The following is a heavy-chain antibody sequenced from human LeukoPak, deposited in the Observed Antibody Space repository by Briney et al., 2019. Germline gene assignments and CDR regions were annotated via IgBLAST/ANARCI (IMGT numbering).Heavy chain of an antibody. D-gene: IGHD7-27*01. CDR1: GYTFTGYY. CDR2: INPNSGGT. CDR3: ARDPTGDGDYYYYYGMDV. V-gene: IGHV1-2*04. J-gene: IGHJ6*02. Sequence: ASVKVSCKASGYTFTGYYMHWVRQAPGQGLEWMGWINPNSGGTNYAQKFQGWVTMTRVTSISTAYMELSRLRSDDTAVYYCARDPTGDGDYYYYYGMDVWGQGTTVTVSS.